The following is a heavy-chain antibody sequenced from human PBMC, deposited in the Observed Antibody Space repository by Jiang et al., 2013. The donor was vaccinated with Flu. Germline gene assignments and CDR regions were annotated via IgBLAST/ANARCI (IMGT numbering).Heavy chain of an antibody. CDR1: GGSISSYY. D-gene: IGHD5-24*01. J-gene: IGHJ6*02. V-gene: IGHV4-59*01. Sequence: LLKPSETLSLTCTVSGGSISSYYWSWIRQPPGKGLEWIGYIYYSGSTNYNPSLKSRVTISVDTSKNQFSLKLSSVTAADTAVYYCARGRKGEMATITGGNYYGMDVWGQGTTVTGLL. CDR2: IYYSGST. CDR3: ARGRKGEMATITGGNYYGMDV.